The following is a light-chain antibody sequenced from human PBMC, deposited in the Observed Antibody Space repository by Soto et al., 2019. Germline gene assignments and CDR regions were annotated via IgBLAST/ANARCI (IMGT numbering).Light chain of an antibody. Sequence: IKMAQSPSTLSAYLGHRLTITCRASQNIERWLAWYQQKPGKAPKLLLYDVSSLESGVPSRFSGSGSATEFILTINGLQPDDFATYFCQQFKSGTWTFGPGTNVDIK. J-gene: IGKJ1*01. CDR1: QNIERW. CDR3: QQFKSGTWT. V-gene: IGKV1-5*01. CDR2: DVS.